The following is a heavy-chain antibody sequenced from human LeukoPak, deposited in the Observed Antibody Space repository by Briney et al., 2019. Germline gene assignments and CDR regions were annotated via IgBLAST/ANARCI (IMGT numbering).Heavy chain of an antibody. CDR3: AKDRDPIIRQLLYDDAFDI. J-gene: IGHJ3*02. V-gene: IGHV3-30*02. D-gene: IGHD2-2*02. Sequence: GGSLRLSCAASGFTFSSYGMHWVRQAPGKGLEWVAFIRYDGSNKYYADSVKGRFTISRDNSKNTLYLQMNSLRAEDTAVYYCAKDRDPIIRQLLYDDAFDIWGQGTMVTVSS. CDR1: GFTFSSYG. CDR2: IRYDGSNK.